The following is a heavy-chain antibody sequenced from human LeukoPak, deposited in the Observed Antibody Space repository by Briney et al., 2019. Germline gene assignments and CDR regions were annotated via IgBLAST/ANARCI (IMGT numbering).Heavy chain of an antibody. CDR3: AREITMVRGVIIHFYAFDI. V-gene: IGHV1-69*01. Sequence: GASVKVSCKASGGTFSSYAISWVRQAPGQGLEWMGGIIPIFGTANYAQKFQGRVTITADESTSTAYMELSSLRSEDTAVYYCAREITMVRGVIIHFYAFDIWGQGTMVTVSS. J-gene: IGHJ3*02. CDR1: GGTFSSYA. D-gene: IGHD3-10*01. CDR2: IIPIFGTA.